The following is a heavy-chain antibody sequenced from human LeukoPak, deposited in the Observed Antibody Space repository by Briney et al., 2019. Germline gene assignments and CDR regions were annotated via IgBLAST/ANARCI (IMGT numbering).Heavy chain of an antibody. V-gene: IGHV3-21*01. CDR3: ARDIYGSGSYYAY. J-gene: IGHJ4*02. CDR1: GFTFSSYS. Sequence: PGGSLRLSCAASGFTFSSYSMNWVRQAPGKGLEWVSSISSSSSYIYYADSVKGRFTIYRDNAKNSMYLPMNSLRAEDTAVYYCARDIYGSGSYYAYWGQGTLVTVSS. D-gene: IGHD3-10*01. CDR2: ISSSSSYI.